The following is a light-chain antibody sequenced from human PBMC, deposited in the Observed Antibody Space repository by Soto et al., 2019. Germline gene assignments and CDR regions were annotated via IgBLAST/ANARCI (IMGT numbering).Light chain of an antibody. J-gene: IGKJ5*01. CDR2: DSS. CDR1: HDINNY. Sequence: DIQMTQSPSSLSASVGDRVTIICQASHDINNYLNWYQQKPGKAPKLLIYDSSNLELGVPSRFSGSEYGTRFSFTISSLQPEDIATYYCQQFDNLPFTFGQGTRLEIK. CDR3: QQFDNLPFT. V-gene: IGKV1-33*01.